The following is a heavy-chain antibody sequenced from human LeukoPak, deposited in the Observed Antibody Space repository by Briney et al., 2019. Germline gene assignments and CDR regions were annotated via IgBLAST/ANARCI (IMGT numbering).Heavy chain of an antibody. Sequence: GGSLRLSCAASGFTFSSYSMNWVRQAPGRGLEWVSSIRFTGSYIYYADSVKGRFTISRDDAKNLLSLQMISLRAEDTAVYYCARQLGNYFDYWGQGTLVTVSS. CDR1: GFTFSSYS. CDR2: IRFTGSYI. D-gene: IGHD3-10*01. CDR3: ARQLGNYFDY. J-gene: IGHJ4*02. V-gene: IGHV3-21*01.